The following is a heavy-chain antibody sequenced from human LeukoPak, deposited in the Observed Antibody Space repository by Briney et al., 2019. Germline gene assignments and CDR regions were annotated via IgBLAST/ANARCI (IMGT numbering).Heavy chain of an antibody. J-gene: IGHJ4*02. CDR1: GFTFSPYA. Sequence: GSLRLSCVASGFTFSPYAMHWVRQAPGKGLEWVAVISYDGSYKHYADSVKGRFTISRDNSKNTLYLQMNSLGAEDTAVYYCARGTTVTWKPVDFWGQGTLVTVSS. CDR2: ISYDGSYK. D-gene: IGHD4-11*01. CDR3: ARGTTVTWKPVDF. V-gene: IGHV3-30*04.